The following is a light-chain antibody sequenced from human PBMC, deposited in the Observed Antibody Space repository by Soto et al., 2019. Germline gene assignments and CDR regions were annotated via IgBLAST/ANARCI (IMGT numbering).Light chain of an antibody. V-gene: IGLV2-14*01. J-gene: IGLJ1*01. CDR3: NSYTSSITYV. CDR1: SSDVGRYDY. CDR2: DVS. Sequence: QSALTQPASVSGSPGQSITISCTGTSSDVGRYDYVSWYQQHPGRAPKLMIYDVSNRPSGVSNRFSGSKSGNTASLTISGLQDDDEADYYCNSYTSSITYVFGTGTKVTVL.